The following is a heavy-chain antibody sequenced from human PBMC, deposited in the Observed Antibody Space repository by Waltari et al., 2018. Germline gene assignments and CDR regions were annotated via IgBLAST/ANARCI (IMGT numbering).Heavy chain of an antibody. CDR1: GGPISSAAYW. Sequence: QVQLQESGPGLVNPSQTLSLTCTVSGGPISSAAYWWTWIRQPAGKGLEWIGRVYTNGATTYNPSLRSRAIISIDTSRDQFFLQLSSVTAADTAMYYCTRGGLPLANWFDPWGQGTLVTVSS. CDR3: TRGGLPLANWFDP. V-gene: IGHV4-61*02. J-gene: IGHJ5*02. D-gene: IGHD2-21*01. CDR2: VYTNGAT.